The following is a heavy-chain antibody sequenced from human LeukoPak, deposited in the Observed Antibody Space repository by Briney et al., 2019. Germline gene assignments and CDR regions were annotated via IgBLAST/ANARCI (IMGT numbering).Heavy chain of an antibody. Sequence: GASVKVSCKASGYTFTSYGISWVRQAPGQGLEWMGWISAYNGNTNYAQKLQGRVTMTTDTSTSTAYMELRSLRSDDTAVYYCASLGYCSGGSCKTHGYFDYWGRGTLVTVSS. J-gene: IGHJ4*02. CDR2: ISAYNGNT. V-gene: IGHV1-18*01. CDR1: GYTFTSYG. CDR3: ASLGYCSGGSCKTHGYFDY. D-gene: IGHD2-15*01.